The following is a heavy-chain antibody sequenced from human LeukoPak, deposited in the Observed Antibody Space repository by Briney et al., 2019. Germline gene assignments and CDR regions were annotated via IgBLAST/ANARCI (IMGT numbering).Heavy chain of an antibody. J-gene: IGHJ6*02. V-gene: IGHV3-21*01. CDR3: ARDSAIVGATGMDV. CDR1: GFTFSSYS. D-gene: IGHD1-26*01. Sequence: PGGSLRLSCAASGFTFSSYSMNWVRQAPGKGLEWVSSISSSSSYIYYADSVKGRFTISRDNAKNSLYLQMNSLRAEDTAAYYCARDSAIVGATGMDVWGQGTTVTVSS. CDR2: ISSSSSYI.